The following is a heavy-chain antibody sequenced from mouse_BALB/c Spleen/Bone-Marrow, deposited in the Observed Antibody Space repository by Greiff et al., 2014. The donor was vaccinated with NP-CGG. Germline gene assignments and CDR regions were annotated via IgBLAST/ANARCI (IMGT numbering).Heavy chain of an antibody. CDR2: IDTSNSYI. V-gene: IGHV1-69*01. D-gene: IGHD2-14*01. Sequence: QVQLQQSGAELVMPGASVKMSCKASGYTFTDYWMHWMKQRPGQGLEWIGAIDTSNSYISYNQKFKGKATLTVDESSSTAYMQFSSLTSEDSAVYHCARSDYRYDPLANWGQGTLVTVSA. CDR1: GYTFTDYW. CDR3: ARSDYRYDPLAN. J-gene: IGHJ3*01.